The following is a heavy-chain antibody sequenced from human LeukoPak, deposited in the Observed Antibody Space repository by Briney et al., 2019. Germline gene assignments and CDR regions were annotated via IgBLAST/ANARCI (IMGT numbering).Heavy chain of an antibody. J-gene: IGHJ4*02. CDR3: ARDSALLPLGLSWVDYFDY. Sequence: PGGSLRLSCAAPGFTFSSYAMHWVRQAPGKGLEWVAVISYDGSNKYYADSVKGRFTISRDNSKNTLYLQMNSLRAEDTAVYYCARDSALLPLGLSWVDYFDYWGQGTLVTVSS. CDR2: ISYDGSNK. D-gene: IGHD2-15*01. CDR1: GFTFSSYA. V-gene: IGHV3-30*04.